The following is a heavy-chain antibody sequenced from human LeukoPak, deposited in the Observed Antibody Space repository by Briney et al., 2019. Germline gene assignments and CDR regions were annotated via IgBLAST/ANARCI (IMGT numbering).Heavy chain of an antibody. V-gene: IGHV4-59*08. Sequence: PSETLSLTCTVSGGSISSYYWSWIRQPPGKGLEWIGYIYYSGSTNYNPSLKSRVTISVDTSKNQFSLKLSSVTAADTAVYYCARQGGVSSGWTNWFDPWGQGTLVTVSS. CDR1: GGSISSYY. D-gene: IGHD6-19*01. CDR3: ARQGGVSSGWTNWFDP. J-gene: IGHJ5*02. CDR2: IYYSGST.